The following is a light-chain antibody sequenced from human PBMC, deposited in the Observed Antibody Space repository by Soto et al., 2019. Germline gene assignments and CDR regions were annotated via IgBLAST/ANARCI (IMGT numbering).Light chain of an antibody. CDR1: SSDVGGYNY. Sequence: QSVLTQPAAVSGSPGQSSTISCTGTSSDVGGYNYVSWYQQHPGKAPKLMIYEVSNRPSGVSNRFSGSKSGNTASLTISGLQAEDEAGYYCSSYTSSSTFYVFGTGTKVTVL. CDR3: SSYTSSSTFYV. J-gene: IGLJ1*01. CDR2: EVS. V-gene: IGLV2-14*01.